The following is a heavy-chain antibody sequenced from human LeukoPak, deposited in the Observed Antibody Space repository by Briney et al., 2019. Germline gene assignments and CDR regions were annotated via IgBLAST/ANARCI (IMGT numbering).Heavy chain of an antibody. CDR3: TGDTGTTGEVKFDP. J-gene: IGHJ5*02. Sequence: TTSETLSLTCSVSGGSISYYYWSWIRQPPGKGLEWIGYIYYSGSTNYNPSLKSRVTMSVDTSKSQFSLNLMSVTAADTAVYYCTGDTGTTGEVKFDPWGQGTLVTVSS. CDR2: IYYSGST. D-gene: IGHD4-17*01. CDR1: GGSISYYY. V-gene: IGHV4-59*12.